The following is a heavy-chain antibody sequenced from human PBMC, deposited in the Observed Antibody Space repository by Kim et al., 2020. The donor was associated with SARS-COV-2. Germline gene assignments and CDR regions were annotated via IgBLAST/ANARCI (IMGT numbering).Heavy chain of an antibody. Sequence: GGSLRLSCAASGFTLGSYAMHWVRQAPGKGLEWVAVISYDGSDKHHADSVKGRFTISRDNSKNTLYLQMNSLRAEDTAVYYCARASAGTGDYYYGMDVWGQGTTVTVSS. D-gene: IGHD6-13*01. V-gene: IGHV3-30*04. CDR2: ISYDGSDK. CDR1: GFTLGSYA. J-gene: IGHJ6*02. CDR3: ARASAGTGDYYYGMDV.